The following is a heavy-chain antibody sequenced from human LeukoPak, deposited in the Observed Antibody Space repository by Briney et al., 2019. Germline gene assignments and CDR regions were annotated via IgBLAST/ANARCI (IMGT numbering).Heavy chain of an antibody. D-gene: IGHD5-24*01. V-gene: IGHV5-51*01. CDR1: GYSFASYW. CDR3: ASRKKGMATAGFDF. Sequence: GESLKISCKGSGYSFASYWIGWVRQMPGKGLEWMGIIYLGDSDTRYSPSFQGQVTISAEKSISTAYLQWSSLKASDTALYYCASRKKGMATAGFDFWGQGTLVTVSS. CDR2: IYLGDSDT. J-gene: IGHJ4*02.